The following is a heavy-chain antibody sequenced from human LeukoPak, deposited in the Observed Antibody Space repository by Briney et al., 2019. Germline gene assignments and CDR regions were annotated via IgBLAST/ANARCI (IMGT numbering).Heavy chain of an antibody. D-gene: IGHD2-2*01. CDR2: IYYSGST. V-gene: IGHV4-59*01. Sequence: SETLSLTCSVSGGSIRSYYWSWIRQPPGKGLEWVGYIYYSGSTNYNPSLKSRVTISVDTSKNQFSLKLSSVTAADTAVYYCARGFRAYALDYWGQGTLVTVSS. CDR1: GGSIRSYY. CDR3: ARGFRAYALDY. J-gene: IGHJ4*02.